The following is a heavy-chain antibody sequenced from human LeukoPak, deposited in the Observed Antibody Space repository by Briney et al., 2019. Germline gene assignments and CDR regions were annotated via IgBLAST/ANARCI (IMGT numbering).Heavy chain of an antibody. D-gene: IGHD3-9*01. CDR1: GFTFNTYK. CDR3: VRGHYDILTGNYKWTPDY. CDR2: IHSGGSDI. V-gene: IGHV3-21*06. Sequence: GGSLTLSCAASGFTFNTYKMNWVRQAPGRGLEWVSSIHSGGSDIYYADSVKGRFTVSRDNAKNSLFLQMNSLRAEDTALYYCVRGHYDILTGNYKWTPDYWGQGTLVTVSS. J-gene: IGHJ4*02.